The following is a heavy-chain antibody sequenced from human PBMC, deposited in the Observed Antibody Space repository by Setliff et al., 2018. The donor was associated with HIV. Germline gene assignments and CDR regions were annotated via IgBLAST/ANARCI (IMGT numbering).Heavy chain of an antibody. CDR1: GPSINIHY. J-gene: IGHJ4*02. V-gene: IGHV4-59*11. Sequence: SETLSLTCTVSGPSINIHYWSWIRQSPGKGFEWIGYIYSTGSTNYNPSLQSRVTISMVASRNQFSLKVTSVTAADTAVYYCAKGAGFYGDYTFDHWGRGRQVTV. CDR2: IYSTGST. CDR3: AKGAGFYGDYTFDH. D-gene: IGHD4-17*01.